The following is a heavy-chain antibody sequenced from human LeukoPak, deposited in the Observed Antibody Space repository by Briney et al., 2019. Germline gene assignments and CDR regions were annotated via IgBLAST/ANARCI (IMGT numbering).Heavy chain of an antibody. J-gene: IGHJ4*02. CDR3: AKLKGYYDSSGPFDY. D-gene: IGHD3-22*01. CDR1: GFTFSSYA. CDR2: ISGSGGST. V-gene: IGHV3-23*01. Sequence: GGSLRLSCAASGFTFSSYAMSLVRQAPGKGLEWVSAISGSGGSTYYADSVKGRFTISRDNSKNTLYLQMNSLRAEDTAVYYCAKLKGYYDSSGPFDYWGQGTLVTVSS.